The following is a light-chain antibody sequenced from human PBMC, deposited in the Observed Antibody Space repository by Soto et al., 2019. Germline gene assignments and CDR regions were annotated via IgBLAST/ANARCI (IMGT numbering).Light chain of an antibody. V-gene: IGLV1-51*01. CDR2: DNN. J-gene: IGLJ2*01. CDR1: LSNIGARY. CDR3: GTWDSSLNGVV. Sequence: QSVLTQPPSVSGAPGQRVTISCNGSLSNIGARYGVFWYQQFPGAAPKFLIYDNNRRPSGISDRFSGSKSGTSATLDITGLQTGDEADYYCGTWDSSLNGVVFGGGTKLTVL.